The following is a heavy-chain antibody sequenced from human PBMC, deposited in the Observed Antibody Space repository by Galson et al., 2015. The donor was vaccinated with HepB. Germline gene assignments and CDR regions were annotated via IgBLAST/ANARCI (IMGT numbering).Heavy chain of an antibody. J-gene: IGHJ4*02. CDR1: GFSFTNYT. V-gene: IGHV3-30-3*01. CDR3: ARDRDWNYYFDY. D-gene: IGHD1-7*01. Sequence: SLRLSCAASGFSFTNYTMHWVRQAPGKGLEWVAVISYDGNNKYYADSVKGRFTISRDNSKNTMYMQMNSLRAEDTAVYYCARDRDWNYYFDYWGQGTLVTVSS. CDR2: ISYDGNNK.